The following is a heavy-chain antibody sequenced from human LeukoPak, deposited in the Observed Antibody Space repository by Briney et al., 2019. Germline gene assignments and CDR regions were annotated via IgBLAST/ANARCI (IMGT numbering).Heavy chain of an antibody. V-gene: IGHV1-69*04. CDR2: IIPILGIA. Sequence: ASVKVSCKASGGTFSSYAISWVRQAPGQGLEWMGRIIPILGIANYAQKFQGRVTITADKSTSTAYMELSSLRPEDTAVYYCARAPPGRANGMDVWGQGTTVTVSS. CDR1: GGTFSSYA. J-gene: IGHJ6*02. D-gene: IGHD1-26*01. CDR3: ARAPPGRANGMDV.